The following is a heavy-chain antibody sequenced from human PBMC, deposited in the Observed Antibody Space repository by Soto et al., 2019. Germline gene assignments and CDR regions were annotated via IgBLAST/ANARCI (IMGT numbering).Heavy chain of an antibody. V-gene: IGHV1-8*01. J-gene: IGHJ5*02. Sequence: ASVKVSCKASGYTFTSYDINWVRQATGQGLGWMGWMNPNSGNTGYAQKFQGRVTMTRNTSISTAYMELSSLRSEDTAVYYWARAAKRARWFDPWGQGTLVNVS. CDR2: MNPNSGNT. CDR1: GYTFTSYD. CDR3: ARAAKRARWFDP.